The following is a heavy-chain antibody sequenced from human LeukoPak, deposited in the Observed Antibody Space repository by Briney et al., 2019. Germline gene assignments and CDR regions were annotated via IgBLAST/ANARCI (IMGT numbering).Heavy chain of an antibody. CDR1: GFTFSSYW. Sequence: PGGSLRLSCAASGFTFSSYWMHWVRQAPGKGLVWVSRINSDGSSTSYADSVKGRFTISRDNAKNTLYLQMNSLGAEDTAVYYCARELYSNSPYYYYGMDVWGQGTTVTVSS. J-gene: IGHJ6*02. D-gene: IGHD6-6*01. CDR2: INSDGSST. CDR3: ARELYSNSPYYYYGMDV. V-gene: IGHV3-74*01.